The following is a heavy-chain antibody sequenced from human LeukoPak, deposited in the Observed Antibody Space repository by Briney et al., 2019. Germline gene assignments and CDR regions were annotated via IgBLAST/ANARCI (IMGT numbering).Heavy chain of an antibody. V-gene: IGHV3-21*04. D-gene: IGHD6-13*01. CDR1: EFVFSSHA. CDR3: AKEGARLGTAVSGPFDY. CDR2: ITSSSSDI. Sequence: GGSLRLSCVASEFVFSSHAMIWVRQAPGKGLEWISSITSSSSDIFYADSVRGRFTISRDNAKNSLYVQMNSLRPEDTALYYCAKEGARLGTAVSGPFDYWGQGTLVTVSS. J-gene: IGHJ4*02.